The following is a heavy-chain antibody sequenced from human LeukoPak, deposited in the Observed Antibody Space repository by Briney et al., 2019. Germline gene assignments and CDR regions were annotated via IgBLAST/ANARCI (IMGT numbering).Heavy chain of an antibody. CDR3: ARGHDGSGSYPLNY. Sequence: GASVKVSCKASGYTFSSHGINWVRQAPGQGLEWMGWINSYNGDTNYAQKFQGRVTLTTDTSTSTAHMELRSLRSDDTAVYYCARGHDGSGSYPLNYWGQGTLVTVSS. CDR1: GYTFSSHG. V-gene: IGHV1-18*01. J-gene: IGHJ4*02. D-gene: IGHD3-10*01. CDR2: INSYNGDT.